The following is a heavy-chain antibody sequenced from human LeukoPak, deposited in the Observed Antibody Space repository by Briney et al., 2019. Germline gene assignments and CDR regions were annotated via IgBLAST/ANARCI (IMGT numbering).Heavy chain of an antibody. CDR3: ASTHSSSWYNWFDP. CDR1: GGSISSYY. J-gene: IGHJ5*02. CDR2: IYYSGST. Sequence: MPSETLSLTCTVSGGSISSYYWSWIRQPPGKGLEWIGYIYYSGSTNYNPSLKSRVTISVDTSKNQFSLKLSSVTAADTAVYYCASTHSSSWYNWFDPWGQGTLVTVSS. V-gene: IGHV4-59*01. D-gene: IGHD6-13*01.